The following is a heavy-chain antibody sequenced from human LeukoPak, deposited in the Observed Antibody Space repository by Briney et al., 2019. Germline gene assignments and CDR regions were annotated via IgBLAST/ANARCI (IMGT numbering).Heavy chain of an antibody. CDR1: GGSISSGDYY. CDR3: ARPYYYDSRIAP. Sequence: PSQTLSLTCTVSGGSISSGDYYWSWIRQPPGKVLEWIAYMYYSGSTYYNPSPKSRVTMSADTSKNQTSLKLSPVTAADTAVYYCARPYYYDSRIAPWGQGILVTVSS. J-gene: IGHJ5*02. D-gene: IGHD3-22*01. CDR2: MYYSGST. V-gene: IGHV4-30-4*01.